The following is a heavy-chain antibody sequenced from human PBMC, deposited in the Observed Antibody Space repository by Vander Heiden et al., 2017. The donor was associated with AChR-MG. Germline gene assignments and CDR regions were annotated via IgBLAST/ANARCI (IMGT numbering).Heavy chain of an antibody. J-gene: IGHJ3*01. Sequence: EVQMSAFGGGLAQPGGSLRLSCAGSGVTFSRYAMTWVRQAPGKGLEWVAAITGSGGNTRYADSVKGRFTISRDNSKTTLYLQMNSLRADDTAVYYCAKDPNGDYIGAFDFWGQGTVVTVSS. D-gene: IGHD4-17*01. V-gene: IGHV3-23*01. CDR3: AKDPNGDYIGAFDF. CDR1: GVTFSRYA. CDR2: ITGSGGNT.